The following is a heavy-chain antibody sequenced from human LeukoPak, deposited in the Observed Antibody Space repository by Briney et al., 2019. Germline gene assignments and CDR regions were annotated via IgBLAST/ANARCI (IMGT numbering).Heavy chain of an antibody. J-gene: IGHJ3*02. CDR2: INHSGST. CDR1: GGSFSGYY. D-gene: IGHD5-24*01. Sequence: SETLSLTCAVYGGSFSGYYWSWIRQPPGKGLEWIGEINHSGSTNYNPSLKSRVTISVYTSKNQFSLKLSSVTAADTAVYYCARTRRAFDIWGQGTMVTVSS. CDR3: ARTRRAFDI. V-gene: IGHV4-34*01.